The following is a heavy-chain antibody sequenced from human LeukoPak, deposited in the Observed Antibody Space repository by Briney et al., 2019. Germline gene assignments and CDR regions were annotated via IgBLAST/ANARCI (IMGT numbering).Heavy chain of an antibody. Sequence: GGSLRLSCAASGFTFSSRYMSWVRQAPGKGVEWVSVIHGDGSTYYSDSVKGRFTISRDNSKNTLYLQMNSLRAEDTAVYYCARGESSDCTCIDYWGQGTLVSVSS. D-gene: IGHD2-21*02. CDR2: IHGDGST. J-gene: IGHJ4*02. V-gene: IGHV3-53*01. CDR1: GFTFSSRY. CDR3: ARGESSDCTCIDY.